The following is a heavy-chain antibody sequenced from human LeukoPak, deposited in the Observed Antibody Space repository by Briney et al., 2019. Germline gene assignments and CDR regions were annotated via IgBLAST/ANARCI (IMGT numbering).Heavy chain of an antibody. V-gene: IGHV1-46*01. J-gene: IGHJ4*02. CDR3: ARDDILTGGFDY. CDR1: GYTFTSYY. CDR2: INPSGGST. D-gene: IGHD3-9*01. Sequence: GASVKVSCKASGYTFTSYYMHWVRQAPGQGLEWMGIINPSGGSTSYVQKFQGRVTMTRDTSTSTVYMEPSSLRSEDTAVYYCARDDILTGGFDYWGQGTLVTVSS.